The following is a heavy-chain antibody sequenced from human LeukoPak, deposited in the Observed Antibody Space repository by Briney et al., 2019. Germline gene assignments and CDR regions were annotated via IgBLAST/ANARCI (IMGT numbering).Heavy chain of an antibody. Sequence: PGGSLRLSCAASGFTVSSNYMSWVRQAPGKGLEWVSVIYSGGSTYYADSVKGRFAISRDNSKNSLYLQMNSLRAEDTAVYYCAKDPGSGYDLDYWGQGTLVTVSS. CDR1: GFTVSSNY. CDR3: AKDPGSGYDLDY. CDR2: IYSGGST. D-gene: IGHD5-12*01. J-gene: IGHJ4*02. V-gene: IGHV3-53*05.